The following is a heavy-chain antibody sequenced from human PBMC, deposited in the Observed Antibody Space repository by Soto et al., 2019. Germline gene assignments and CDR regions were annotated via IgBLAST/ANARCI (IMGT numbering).Heavy chain of an antibody. J-gene: IGHJ3*01. D-gene: IGHD2-2*03. CDR2: VNPNSGDT. V-gene: IGHV1-8*01. Sequence: APGQGLEWMGWVNPNSGDTDYAQKFQGRVTMTRNTSIRTAYMELSSLRSEDTAVYYCARASYLDPAFDVWGKGTMVTVSS. CDR3: ARASYLDPAFDV.